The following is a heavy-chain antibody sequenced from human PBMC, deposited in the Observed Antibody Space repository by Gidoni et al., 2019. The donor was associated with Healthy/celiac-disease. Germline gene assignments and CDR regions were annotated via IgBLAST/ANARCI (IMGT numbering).Heavy chain of an antibody. Sequence: QVQLQESGPGLVKPSETLSLTCAVSGYSISSGYYWGWIRPPPGKGLEWIGSIYHSESTYYNPSLKSRVTISVDTSKNQFSLRLSSVTAADTAVYYCARVLDIVVPRGFDYWGQGTLVTVSS. D-gene: IGHD2-2*03. J-gene: IGHJ4*02. CDR1: GYSISSGYY. CDR3: ARVLDIVVPRGFDY. V-gene: IGHV4-38-2*01. CDR2: IYHSEST.